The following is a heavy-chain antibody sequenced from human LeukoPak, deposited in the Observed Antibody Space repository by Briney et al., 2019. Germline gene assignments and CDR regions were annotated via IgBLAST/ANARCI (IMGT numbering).Heavy chain of an antibody. CDR2: ISYDGSNK. J-gene: IGHJ4*02. D-gene: IGHD2-2*01. V-gene: IGHV3-30*18. CDR1: GFTFSSYG. CDR3: AKEEGYCSSTCCYGYYFDY. Sequence: GGSLRLSCAASGFTFSSYGMHWVRQAPGKGLEWVAVISYDGSNKYYADSVKGRFTISRDNSKNTLYLQMNSLRAEDTAVYYCAKEEGYCSSTCCYGYYFDYWGQGTLVTVSS.